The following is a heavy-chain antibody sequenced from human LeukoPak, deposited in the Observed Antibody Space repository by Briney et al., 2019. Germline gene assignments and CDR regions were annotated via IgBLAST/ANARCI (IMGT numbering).Heavy chain of an antibody. CDR1: GFSFSSYS. V-gene: IGHV3-48*01. J-gene: IGHJ4*02. Sequence: GGSLRLSCTASGFSFSSYSMNWVRQAPGKGLEWVAYIAYTNTIHYADSVRGRFAISRDNAKNSLYLQLNSLRAEDTAVYHCARDPHSLDYWGQGTRVTVSS. CDR2: IAYTNTI. CDR3: ARDPHSLDY.